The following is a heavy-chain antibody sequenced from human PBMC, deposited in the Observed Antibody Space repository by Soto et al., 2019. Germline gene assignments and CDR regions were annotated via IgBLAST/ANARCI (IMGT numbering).Heavy chain of an antibody. V-gene: IGHV1-18*01. J-gene: IGHJ6*02. Sequence: QVQLVQSGAEVKKPGASVKVSCKASGYTFTRSGISWVRQAPGQGLEWLGWINPDNGNTNYAQHLQGKVSLTTDTSTSTAYMDLRSVRSDDTAVYYCARDQGITTFGVYSMFYYGMDVWGQGTTVTVSS. CDR1: GYTFTRSG. CDR2: INPDNGNT. D-gene: IGHD3-3*01. CDR3: ARDQGITTFGVYSMFYYGMDV.